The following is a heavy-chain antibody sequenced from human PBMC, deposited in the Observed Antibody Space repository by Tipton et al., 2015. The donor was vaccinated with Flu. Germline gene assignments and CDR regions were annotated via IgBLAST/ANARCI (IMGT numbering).Heavy chain of an antibody. CDR3: ARGLYGSGSYPGRYFDS. V-gene: IGHV4-34*01. CDR2: INHSGST. Sequence: TLSLTCAVYGGSFSGYYWNWIRQPPGKGLEWIGEINHSGSTNYNPSPKSRVTITVDTSKNQFSLKLSSVTAADTAVYYCARGLYGSGSYPGRYFDSWGQGNVVTVSS. D-gene: IGHD3-10*01. J-gene: IGHJ4*02. CDR1: GGSFSGYY.